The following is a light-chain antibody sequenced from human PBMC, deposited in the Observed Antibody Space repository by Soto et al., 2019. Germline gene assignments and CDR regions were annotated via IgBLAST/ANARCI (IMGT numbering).Light chain of an antibody. J-gene: IGLJ3*02. V-gene: IGLV2-8*01. Sequence: QSVLTQPPSASGSPGQSVTISCTGTSSDVGAYDYVSWFQQHPGKAPKLIIYQVTKRPSGVPDRFSGSKSGNTASLTVSGPQAEEEADYFCSSYVVSYNWVFGGGTKLTVL. CDR1: SSDVGAYDY. CDR2: QVT. CDR3: SSYVVSYNWV.